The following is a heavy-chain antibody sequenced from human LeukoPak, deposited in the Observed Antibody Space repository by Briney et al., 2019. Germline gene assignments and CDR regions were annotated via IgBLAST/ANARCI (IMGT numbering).Heavy chain of an antibody. CDR3: XXXXXXXSXSIYXXALDM. J-gene: IGHJ3*02. CDR1: AFTFRSDW. Sequence: GGSLRLSCATSAFTFRSDWMTWVRQAPGKGLEWVANINHDGSKKHYVDSVKGRFTISRDNTENSLFLQLNSLRAEDTAMYYCXXXXXXXSXSIYXXALDMWGQGTMVTVSS. D-gene: IGHD3-3*02. CDR2: INHDGSKK. V-gene: IGHV3-7*01.